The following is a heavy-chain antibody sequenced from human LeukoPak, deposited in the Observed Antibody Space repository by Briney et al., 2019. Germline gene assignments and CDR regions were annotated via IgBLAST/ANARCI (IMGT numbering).Heavy chain of an antibody. CDR2: ISSSSSTI. CDR3: ARDHRGIYPPFDY. Sequence: GGSLRLSCAASGFTFSTYWMIWVRQAPGKGLEWVSYISSSSSTIYYADSVKGRFIISRDNTKNSLYLQMNSLRAEDTAVYYCARDHRGIYPPFDYWGQGTLVTVSS. D-gene: IGHD2/OR15-2a*01. V-gene: IGHV3-48*04. J-gene: IGHJ4*02. CDR1: GFTFSTYW.